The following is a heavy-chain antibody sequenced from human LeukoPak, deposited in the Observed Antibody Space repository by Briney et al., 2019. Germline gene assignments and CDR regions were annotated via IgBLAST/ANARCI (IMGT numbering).Heavy chain of an antibody. CDR2: ISSGGSAR. CDR1: GGSISSYY. J-gene: IGHJ4*02. V-gene: IGHV3-11*01. D-gene: IGHD3-22*01. Sequence: LSLTCTVSGGSISSYYMSWIRQAPGKGLEWVSHISSGGSARYYADSVKGRFTISRDNTKNSLYLQMNSLRAEDTAVYYCVRGDYSDSSGPGYWGQGTLVTVSS. CDR3: VRGDYSDSSGPGY.